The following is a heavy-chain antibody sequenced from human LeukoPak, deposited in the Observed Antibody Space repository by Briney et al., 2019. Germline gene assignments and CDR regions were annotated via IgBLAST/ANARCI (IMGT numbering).Heavy chain of an antibody. CDR3: ARSPSGVLYYFDF. V-gene: IGHV3-23*01. J-gene: IGHJ4*02. CDR2: ISGSGGST. Sequence: GRCRRPSCAASGFTFTTNAIGWVRPPPGKWLEWVSSISGSGGSTYYADSVKGRFNISRDNSKNTLYSQMNSLRAEDTAVYYCARSPSGVLYYFDFWGQGTLVTVSS. CDR1: GFTFTTNA. D-gene: IGHD3-10*01.